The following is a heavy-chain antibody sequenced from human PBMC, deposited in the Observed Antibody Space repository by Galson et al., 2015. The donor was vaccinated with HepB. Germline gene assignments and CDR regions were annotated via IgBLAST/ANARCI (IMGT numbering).Heavy chain of an antibody. CDR1: GFTFSSYA. D-gene: IGHD3-16*02. Sequence: SLRLSCAASGFTFSSYAMSWVRQAPGRGLEWVSAISDSGGTTYYADSVKGRFTISRDNFKNTLYLQMNSLRVEDTAVYYCAKRREYYDYIWGNNRYPDSCSDFWGQGTLVTVSS. CDR2: ISDSGGTT. J-gene: IGHJ4*02. CDR3: AKRREYYDYIWGNNRYPDSCSDF. V-gene: IGHV3-23*01.